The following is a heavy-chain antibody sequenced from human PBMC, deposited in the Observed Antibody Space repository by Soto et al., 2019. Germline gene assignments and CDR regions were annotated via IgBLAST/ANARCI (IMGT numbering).Heavy chain of an antibody. CDR1: GFTFSRYA. Sequence: GGYRRLPYAASGFTFSRYAMSWGRQAPGKGLEWVSAISGSGGSTYYADSVKGRFTISRDNAKNTLYLQMNSLRAGDTAVYYCTAMSYWGQGSLVTVSS. D-gene: IGHD2-2*01. CDR3: TAMSY. CDR2: ISGSGGST. J-gene: IGHJ4*02. V-gene: IGHV3-23*01.